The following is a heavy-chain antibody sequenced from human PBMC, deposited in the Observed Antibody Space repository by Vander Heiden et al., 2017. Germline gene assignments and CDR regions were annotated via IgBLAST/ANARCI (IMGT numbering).Heavy chain of an antibody. CDR3: AKNAVARNGIYDGLGI. V-gene: IGHV3-23*01. Sequence: TASGFTFSNYAMSWVRQAPGKGLEGVSRVGGSDSDKHHADGGKGRVTVSRDNSRDTRDLKRNSMGVEGMAGYYCAKNAVARNGIYDGLGIGSQGTIVTVYS. CDR1: GFTFSNYA. D-gene: IGHD6-19*01. J-gene: IGHJ3*02. CDR2: VGGSDSDK.